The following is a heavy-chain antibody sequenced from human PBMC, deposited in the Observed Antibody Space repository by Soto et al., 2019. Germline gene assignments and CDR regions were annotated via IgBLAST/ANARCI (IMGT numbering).Heavy chain of an antibody. CDR3: AKDVDSSLQH. Sequence: QMQLVESGGGVVQPGRSLRLSCAASGFTFSSYGMHWVRQAPGKGLEWVAVISYDGSNKYYADSVKGRFTISRDNSKNALSLQMNSLRAEDTAVYYCAKDVDSSLQHWGQGTLVTVSS. CDR1: GFTFSSYG. J-gene: IGHJ1*01. CDR2: ISYDGSNK. V-gene: IGHV3-30*18. D-gene: IGHD2-15*01.